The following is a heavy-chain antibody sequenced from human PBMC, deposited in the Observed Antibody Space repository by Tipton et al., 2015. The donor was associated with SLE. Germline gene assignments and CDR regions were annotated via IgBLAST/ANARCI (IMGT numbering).Heavy chain of an antibody. CDR3: ARDLGAHLYGDYRAWYFDL. J-gene: IGHJ2*01. CDR1: GGSISGYQ. Sequence: TLSLTCTVSGGSISGYQWSWIRQHPGKGLEWIGYIYYSGKTYYNPSLKSRITISVDTSKNQFSLKLSSVTAADTAVYYCARDLGAHLYGDYRAWYFDLWGRGTLVTVSS. CDR2: IYYSGKT. V-gene: IGHV4-31*03. D-gene: IGHD4-17*01.